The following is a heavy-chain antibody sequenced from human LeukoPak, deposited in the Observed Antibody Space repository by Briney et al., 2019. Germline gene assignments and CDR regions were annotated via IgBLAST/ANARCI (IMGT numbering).Heavy chain of an antibody. D-gene: IGHD3-22*01. CDR3: ARPYYYDSRIDP. J-gene: IGHJ5*02. CDR1: GGSISSGDYY. CDR2: MYYSGST. Sequence: PSQTLSLTCTVSGGSISSGDYYWSWIRQPPGKGLGWIAYMYYSGSTYYNPSLKSRVTMSADTSKNQLSLKLSSVTAADTAVYYCARPYYYDSRIDPWGQGILVTVSS. V-gene: IGHV4-30-4*01.